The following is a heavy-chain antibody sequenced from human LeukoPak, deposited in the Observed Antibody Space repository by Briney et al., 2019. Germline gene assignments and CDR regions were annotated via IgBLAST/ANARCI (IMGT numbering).Heavy chain of an antibody. J-gene: IGHJ1*01. CDR3: AIINHPHGRLY. CDR1: GYPFTTSW. V-gene: IGHV5-51*01. Sequence: GESLKTSCQGFGYPFTTSWIGWVRQLPGKGLEWTAIIYAGNSDAKYSPSFQGQVSISTDRSISTAYLHWSSLKASDTAIYYCAIINHPHGRLYWAQGTLVTVSS. CDR2: IYAGNSDA. D-gene: IGHD1-14*01.